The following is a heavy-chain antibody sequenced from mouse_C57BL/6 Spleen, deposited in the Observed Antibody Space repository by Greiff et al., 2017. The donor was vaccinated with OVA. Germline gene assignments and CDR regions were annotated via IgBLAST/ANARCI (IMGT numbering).Heavy chain of an antibody. CDR3: ARKSGYDDYFDY. V-gene: IGHV2-2*01. J-gene: IGHJ2*01. CDR2: IWSGGST. CDR1: GFSLTSYG. Sequence: VQLQQPGPGLVQPSQSLSITCTVSGFSLTSYGVHWVRQSPGKGLEWLGVIWSGGSTDYNAAFISRLSISKDNSKSQVFFKMNSLQADDTTIYYCARKSGYDDYFDYWGQGTTLTVSS. D-gene: IGHD2-2*01.